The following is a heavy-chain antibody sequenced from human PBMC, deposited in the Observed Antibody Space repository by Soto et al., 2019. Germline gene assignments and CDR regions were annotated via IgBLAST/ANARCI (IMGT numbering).Heavy chain of an antibody. D-gene: IGHD3-3*01. V-gene: IGHV4-4*07. CDR2: IYTSGST. CDR1: GGSFSSYY. J-gene: IGHJ4*02. CDR3: ARHYYDFWSGQSGYYFDY. Sequence: SETMSLTCTVSGGSFSSYYWIWIRQPAGKELEWIGRIYTSGSTNYNPSLQSRVSMSVDTSKDQFSLKMRSVTAADTAVYYCARHYYDFWSGQSGYYFDYWGQGTLVTVSS.